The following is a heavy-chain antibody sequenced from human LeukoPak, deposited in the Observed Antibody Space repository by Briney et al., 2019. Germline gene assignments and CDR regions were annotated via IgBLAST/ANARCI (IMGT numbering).Heavy chain of an antibody. J-gene: IGHJ3*02. Sequence: SVTVSFMASGGTFISYAISWVRQAPGQGREWMGGIIPIFGTANYAQKFQGRVTITADESTSTAYMELSSLRSEDTAVYYCAGPDRIAAPDAFDIWGQGTMVTVSS. D-gene: IGHD6-6*01. CDR3: AGPDRIAAPDAFDI. V-gene: IGHV1-69*13. CDR1: GGTFISYA. CDR2: IIPIFGTA.